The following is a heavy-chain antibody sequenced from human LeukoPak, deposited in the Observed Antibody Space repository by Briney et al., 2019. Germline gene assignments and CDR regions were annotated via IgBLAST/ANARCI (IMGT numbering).Heavy chain of an antibody. CDR2: ISYDGSNK. J-gene: IGHJ4*02. Sequence: GRSLRLSCAASGFTFSSYGMHWVRQAPGKGLEWVAVISYDGSNKYYADSVKGRFTISRDNSKNTLYLQMNSLRAEDTAVYYCANYDSSGSIDYWGQGTLVTVSS. D-gene: IGHD3-22*01. CDR1: GFTFSSYG. CDR3: ANYDSSGSIDY. V-gene: IGHV3-30*18.